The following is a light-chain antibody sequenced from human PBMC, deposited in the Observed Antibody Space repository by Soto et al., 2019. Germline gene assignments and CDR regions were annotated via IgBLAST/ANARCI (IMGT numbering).Light chain of an antibody. Sequence: EIVVTQSPGTLSLSPGERATLSCRASQSVSSNYLAWYQQKPGQAPRLLIYGASSRASDIPDRFSGSGSGTDFTLIISRLETEDFGMDYCQQYGCTPFTFGPGTQVDVK. J-gene: IGKJ3*01. CDR1: QSVSSNY. CDR2: GAS. CDR3: QQYGCTPFT. V-gene: IGKV3-20*01.